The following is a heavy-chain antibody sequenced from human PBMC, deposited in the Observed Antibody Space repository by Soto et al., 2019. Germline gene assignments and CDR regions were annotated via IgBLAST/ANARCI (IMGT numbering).Heavy chain of an antibody. V-gene: IGHV3-21*01. D-gene: IGHD6-13*01. Sequence: EVQLVESGGGLVKPGGSLRLSCAASGFTFSSYSMNWVRQAPGKGLEWVSSISSSSSYIYYADTVKGRFTISRDNAKNSLYLQMNSLRAEDTAVNYCARELIAAAGPHYYYYYGMDVWGQGTTVTVSS. J-gene: IGHJ6*02. CDR3: ARELIAAAGPHYYYYYGMDV. CDR1: GFTFSSYS. CDR2: ISSSSSYI.